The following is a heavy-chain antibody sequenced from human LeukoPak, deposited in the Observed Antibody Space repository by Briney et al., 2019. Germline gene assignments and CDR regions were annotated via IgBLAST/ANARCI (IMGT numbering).Heavy chain of an antibody. CDR2: ISHSGST. J-gene: IGHJ6*02. V-gene: IGHV4-34*01. D-gene: IGHD5-18*01. CDR1: GGSLSGYY. CDR3: ARGGYSYGFSYAPYYYYGMDV. Sequence: SETLSLTCAVYGGSLSGYYWSWIRQPPGKGLEWIGEISHSGSTDYNPSLKSRVSISVDTSKNQVSLKLSSVTAADTAVYYCARGGYSYGFSYAPYYYYGMDVWGQGTTVTVSS.